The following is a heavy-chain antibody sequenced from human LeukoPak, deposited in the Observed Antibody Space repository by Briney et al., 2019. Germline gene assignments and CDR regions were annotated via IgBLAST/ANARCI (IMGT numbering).Heavy chain of an antibody. CDR2: ISAYNGNT. Sequence: ASVKVSCKASGYTFTSYGISWVRQAPGQGLEWMGWISAYNGNTNYAQRLQGRVTMTTDTSTSTAYMELRSLRSDDAAVYYCARDDSNLNYYDFWSGYYQTYYYYGMDFWGQGATVTVSS. CDR1: GYTFTSYG. J-gene: IGHJ6*02. V-gene: IGHV1-18*01. CDR3: ARDDSNLNYYDFWSGYYQTYYYYGMDF. D-gene: IGHD3-3*01.